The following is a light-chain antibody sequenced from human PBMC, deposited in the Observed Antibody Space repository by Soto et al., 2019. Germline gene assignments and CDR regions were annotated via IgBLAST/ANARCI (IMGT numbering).Light chain of an antibody. CDR1: GSNIGAGYP. V-gene: IGLV1-40*01. Sequence: QSVLTQPPSVSGAPGQRITISCTGSGSNIGAGYPIHWYQQLPGTAPRLLIFGNTIRPSGVPARFSGSRSGLAITGLQAEDEADYYCQSYDSSLSGYVFGAGTKLTVL. J-gene: IGLJ1*01. CDR2: GNT. CDR3: QSYDSSLSGYV.